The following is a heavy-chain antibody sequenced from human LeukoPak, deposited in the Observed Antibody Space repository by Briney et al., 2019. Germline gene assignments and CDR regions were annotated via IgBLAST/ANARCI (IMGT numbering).Heavy chain of an antibody. CDR3: ARDLDDY. V-gene: IGHV3-7*01. J-gene: IGHJ4*02. CDR1: GFTFSNYA. Sequence: GGSLRLSCAPSGFTFSNYAMSWVRQAPGKGLEWVANIKQDGSEKYYVDSVKGRFTISRDNAKNSLYLQMNSLRAEDTAVYYCARDLDDYWGQGTLVTVSS. CDR2: IKQDGSEK.